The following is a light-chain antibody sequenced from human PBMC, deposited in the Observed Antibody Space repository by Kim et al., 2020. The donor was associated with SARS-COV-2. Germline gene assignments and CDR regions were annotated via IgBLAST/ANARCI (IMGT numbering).Light chain of an antibody. Sequence: NFMLTQPHSVSESPGKTVTISCTRSSGSIASNYVQWYQQRPGSAPTTVIYEDNQRPSGVPDRFSGSIDSSSNSASLTISGLKTEDEADYYCQSYDSTPNWGFGGGTQLTVL. J-gene: IGLJ3*02. V-gene: IGLV6-57*03. CDR1: SGSIASNY. CDR2: EDN. CDR3: QSYDSTPNWG.